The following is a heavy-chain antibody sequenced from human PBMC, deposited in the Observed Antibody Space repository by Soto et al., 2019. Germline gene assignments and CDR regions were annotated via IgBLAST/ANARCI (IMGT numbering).Heavy chain of an antibody. CDR1: GYTFTRYD. V-gene: IGHV1-8*01. CDR3: ARLSEESSSSNYYYFYMDV. Sequence: QVQLVQSGSEGKEPGASMKISCQASGYTFTRYDTTWVRQATGQGLEWMGWMNPQTGNTAYAEKFQGRVTMTRSTSINTAYMELSGLRSEDTAVYYCARLSEESSSSNYYYFYMDVWGKGSTVTVSS. D-gene: IGHD6-6*01. CDR2: MNPQTGNT. J-gene: IGHJ6*03.